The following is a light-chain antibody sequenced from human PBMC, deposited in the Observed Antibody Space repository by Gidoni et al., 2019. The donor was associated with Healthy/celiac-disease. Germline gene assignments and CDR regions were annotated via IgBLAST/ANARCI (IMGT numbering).Light chain of an antibody. CDR1: QSISSY. CDR2: AAS. V-gene: IGKV1-39*01. CDR3: QQSYSTPNT. J-gene: IGKJ3*01. Sequence: DIQMTQSPSSLSASVGARVTITCRASQSISSYLNWYQQKPGKAPKLLIYAASSLQSGVPSRFSGSGSGTDFTLTISSLQPEDFATYYCQQSYSTPNTFGPGTKVDI.